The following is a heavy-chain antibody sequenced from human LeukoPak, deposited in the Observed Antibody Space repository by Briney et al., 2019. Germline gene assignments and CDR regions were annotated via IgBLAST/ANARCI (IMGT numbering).Heavy chain of an antibody. V-gene: IGHV3-48*01. CDR3: AQTWGSSSQSY. J-gene: IGHJ4*02. CDR2: ISSSSTI. D-gene: IGHD6-6*01. Sequence: PGGSLRLSCAASGFTFSSYSMNWVRQAPGKGLEWVSYISSSSTIYYADSVKGRFTISRDNAKNSLYLQMNSLRAEDTAVYYCAQTWGSSSQSYWGQGTLVTVSS. CDR1: GFTFSSYS.